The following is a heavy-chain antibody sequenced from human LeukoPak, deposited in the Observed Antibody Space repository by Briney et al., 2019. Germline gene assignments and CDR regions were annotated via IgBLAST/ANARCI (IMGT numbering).Heavy chain of an antibody. Sequence: SETLSLTCTVSGGSISSGDYYWSWIRQPPGKGLEWMGYIYYSGSTYYNPSLKSRVTISVDTSKNQFSLKLSSVTAADTAVYYCARVNLHDYGAHFDYWGQGTLVTVSS. CDR3: ARVNLHDYGAHFDY. CDR1: GGSISSGDYY. J-gene: IGHJ4*02. CDR2: IYYSGST. V-gene: IGHV4-30-4*08. D-gene: IGHD4-17*01.